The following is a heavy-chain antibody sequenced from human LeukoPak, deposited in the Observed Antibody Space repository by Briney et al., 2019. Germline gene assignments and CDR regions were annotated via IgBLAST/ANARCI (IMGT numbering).Heavy chain of an antibody. J-gene: IGHJ3*02. CDR2: IKQDGSEK. Sequence: GGSLRLSCAASGFTFSSYWMICVRQAPGKGLEWVANIKQDGSEKYYVDSVKGRFTISRDNAKNSLYLQMNSLRAEDTAVYYCARDWCSSTSCFGTNAFDIWGQGTMVTVSS. V-gene: IGHV3-7*01. CDR3: ARDWCSSTSCFGTNAFDI. D-gene: IGHD2-2*01. CDR1: GFTFSSYW.